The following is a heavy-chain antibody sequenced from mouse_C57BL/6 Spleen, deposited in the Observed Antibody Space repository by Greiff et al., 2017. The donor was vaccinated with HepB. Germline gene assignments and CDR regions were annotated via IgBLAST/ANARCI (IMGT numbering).Heavy chain of an antibody. CDR1: GYTFTSYW. CDR3: ARGSSVYYYAMDY. J-gene: IGHJ4*01. Sequence: QVQLQQPGAELVRPGTSVKLSCKASGYTFTSYWMHWVKQRPGQGLEWIGVIDPSDSYTNYNQKFKGKATLTVDTSSSTAYMQLSSLTSEDSAVYYCARGSSVYYYAMDYWGQGTSVTVSS. CDR2: IDPSDSYT. D-gene: IGHD1-1*01. V-gene: IGHV1-59*01.